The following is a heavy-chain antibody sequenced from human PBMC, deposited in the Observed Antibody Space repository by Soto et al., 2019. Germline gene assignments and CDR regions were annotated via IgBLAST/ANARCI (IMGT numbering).Heavy chain of an antibody. CDR2: MNPNSGNT. CDR1: GYTFTSYD. J-gene: IGHJ6*02. V-gene: IGHV1-8*01. Sequence: ASVKVSCKASGYTFTSYDINWVRQATGQGLEWMGWMNPNSGNTGYAQKFQGRVTMTRNTSISTAYMELSSLRSEDTAVYYCARVLVGSGWYYYYYGMDVWGQGTTVTVSS. CDR3: ARVLVGSGWYYYYYGMDV. D-gene: IGHD6-19*01.